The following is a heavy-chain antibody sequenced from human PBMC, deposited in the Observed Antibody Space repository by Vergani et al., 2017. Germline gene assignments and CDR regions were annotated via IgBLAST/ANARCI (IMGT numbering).Heavy chain of an antibody. CDR3: AKRTRIGYYMDV. J-gene: IGHJ6*03. V-gene: IGHV3-11*01. Sequence: QVQLVESGGGLVKPGGSLRLSCAASGFPFTDYYMSWIRQAPGKGLEWVSDISSSGSTIYYADSVKCRFTISRDNAKNSLYLQMNSLRAEDTAVYYCAKRTRIGYYMDVWGKGTTVTVSS. CDR1: GFPFTDYY. D-gene: IGHD1-1*01. CDR2: ISSSGSTI.